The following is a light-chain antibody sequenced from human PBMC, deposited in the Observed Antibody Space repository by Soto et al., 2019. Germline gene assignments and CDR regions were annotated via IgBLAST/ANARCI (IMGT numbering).Light chain of an antibody. CDR1: QSISTW. J-gene: IGKJ4*01. Sequence: DIQMTQSPSTLSASVGDRVTITCRASQSISTWLAWYQQKPGKAPKLLIYKASNLEGGVPSRFSGSGSGTEFTITVNSLQPDDFATYYCHQYNTYPLSFGGGTKVDIK. CDR2: KAS. V-gene: IGKV1-5*03. CDR3: HQYNTYPLS.